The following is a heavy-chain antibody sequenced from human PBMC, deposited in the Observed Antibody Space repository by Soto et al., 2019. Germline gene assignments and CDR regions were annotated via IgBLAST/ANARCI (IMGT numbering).Heavy chain of an antibody. CDR2: VYYSGGT. J-gene: IGHJ3*02. D-gene: IGHD3-16*01. CDR1: GGSLTDHY. Sequence: QVQLQESGPGLVKPSETLSLTCTVAGGSLTDHYWNWFRQSPGKGLHWIGYVYYSGGTNYNPSLQSLGTMSVDTSKNQFSLNLRSVTAADKAVYYWAGGNDWESSTFEIWGQGTMVSVSS. CDR3: AGGNDWESSTFEI. V-gene: IGHV4-59*11.